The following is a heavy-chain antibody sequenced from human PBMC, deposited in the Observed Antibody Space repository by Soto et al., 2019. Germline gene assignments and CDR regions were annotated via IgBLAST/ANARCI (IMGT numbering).Heavy chain of an antibody. CDR3: ADDISGDYY. D-gene: IGHD2-21*02. J-gene: IGHJ4*02. CDR1: GYSFTTYA. V-gene: IGHV1-3*01. CDR2: INAGTGIA. Sequence: QVQFVQSGAEVKKPGASVKISCKASGYSFTTYAMHWVRQAPGQRREWMGWINAGTGIAKYSQKFQDRVSISRDTSANTAYMEMSSLRSEDTAVYYFADDISGDYYWGQGTQVTGSS.